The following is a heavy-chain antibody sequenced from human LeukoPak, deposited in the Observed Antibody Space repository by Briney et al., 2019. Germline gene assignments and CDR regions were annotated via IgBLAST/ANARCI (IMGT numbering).Heavy chain of an antibody. Sequence: PSETLSLTCAVYGGSFSGYYWSWIRQPPGKGLEWIGEINHSGSTNYNPSLKSRVTISVDTSKNQFSLKLSSVTAADTAVYYCARGPPSEYSSSSGTKTFDYWGQGTLVTVSS. CDR1: GGSFSGYY. J-gene: IGHJ4*02. D-gene: IGHD6-6*01. CDR2: INHSGST. CDR3: ARGPPSEYSSSSGTKTFDY. V-gene: IGHV4-34*01.